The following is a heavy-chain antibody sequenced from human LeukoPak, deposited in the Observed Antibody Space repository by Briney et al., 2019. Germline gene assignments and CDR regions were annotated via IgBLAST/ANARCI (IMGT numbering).Heavy chain of an antibody. V-gene: IGHV3-23*01. J-gene: IGHJ5*02. CDR1: GFTFSSYG. CDR3: AKDNYGSGINWFDP. CDR2: VSGSGDNT. Sequence: GGSLRLSCAASGFTFSSYGMSWVRQAPGKGLEWVSTVSGSGDNTYYADSVEGRFTISRANSKNTVYLQINSLGADDTAVYYCAKDNYGSGINWFDPWGQGTLVTVS. D-gene: IGHD3-10*01.